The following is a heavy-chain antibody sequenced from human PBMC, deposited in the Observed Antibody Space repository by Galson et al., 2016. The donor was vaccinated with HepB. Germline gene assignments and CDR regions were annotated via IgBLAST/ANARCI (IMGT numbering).Heavy chain of an antibody. CDR2: TYYRSKWYN. D-gene: IGHD3-10*01. J-gene: IGHJ5*02. CDR1: GDSVSSNSAA. Sequence: CAISGDSVSSNSAAWNWIRQSPSRGLEWLGRTYYRSKWYNGYAVSVKSRITINPDTSKSQFSLQLNSVTPEDTAVYYCARTIWFGNNWFDPWGQGTLVTVSS. V-gene: IGHV6-1*01. CDR3: ARTIWFGNNWFDP.